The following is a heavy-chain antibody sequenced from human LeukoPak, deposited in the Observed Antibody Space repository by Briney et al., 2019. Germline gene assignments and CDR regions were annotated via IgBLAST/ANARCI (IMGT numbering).Heavy chain of an antibody. CDR1: GYTFTSYG. Sequence: GASVKVSCKASGYTFTSYGISWVRQAPGQGLEWMGRIIPILGIANYAQKFQGRVTITADKSTSTAYMELSSLRSEDTAVYYCARTSYPYSSSWYDGGDYWGQGTLVTVSS. J-gene: IGHJ4*02. CDR2: IIPILGIA. D-gene: IGHD6-13*01. CDR3: ARTSYPYSSSWYDGGDY. V-gene: IGHV1-69*04.